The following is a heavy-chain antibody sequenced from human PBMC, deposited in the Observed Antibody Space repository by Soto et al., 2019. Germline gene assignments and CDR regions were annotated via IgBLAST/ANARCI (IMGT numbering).Heavy chain of an antibody. D-gene: IGHD3-10*02. CDR3: ARCSYYYGMDV. J-gene: IGHJ6*02. Sequence: GGSLRLSCAASVFTFSSYGMNWVRQAPGKGLEWVAVIWYDGSNKYYADSVKGRFTISRDNSKNTLYLQMNSLRAEDTAVYYWARCSYYYGMDVWGQGTTVTVSS. V-gene: IGHV3-33*01. CDR1: VFTFSSYG. CDR2: IWYDGSNK.